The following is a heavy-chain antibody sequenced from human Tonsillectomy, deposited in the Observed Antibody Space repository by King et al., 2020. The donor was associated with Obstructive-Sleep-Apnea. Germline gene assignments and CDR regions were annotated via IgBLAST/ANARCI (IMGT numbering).Heavy chain of an antibody. CDR2: IYYSGST. CDR3: ARHQFDSSGYYSFDY. J-gene: IGHJ4*02. D-gene: IGHD3-22*01. CDR1: GGSISSYY. Sequence: VQLQASGPGLVKPSETLSLTCTVSGGSISSYYWSWIRQPPGKGLEWIGYIYYSGSTNYNPSLKSRVTISVDTSKNQFSLKLSSVTAADTAVYYCARHQFDSSGYYSFDYWGQGTLVTVSS. V-gene: IGHV4-59*08.